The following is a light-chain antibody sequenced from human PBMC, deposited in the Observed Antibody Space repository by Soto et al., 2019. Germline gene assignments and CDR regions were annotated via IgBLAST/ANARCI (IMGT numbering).Light chain of an antibody. J-gene: IGKJ1*01. CDR3: QHYGNSLWT. Sequence: VLTQSPGTLSLSPGESATLSCRASQIVRSTYLAGYQQKPGQAPRLLIYDASSRATDIPDRFSGSGSGTEFTLTISGLEPEDFAVYYCQHYGNSLWTFGQGTRVIFK. CDR2: DAS. CDR1: QIVRSTY. V-gene: IGKV3-20*01.